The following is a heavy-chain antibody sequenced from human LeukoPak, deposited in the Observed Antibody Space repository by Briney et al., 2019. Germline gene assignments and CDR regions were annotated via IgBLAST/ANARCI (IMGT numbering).Heavy chain of an antibody. CDR3: ARWLQPTYYFDY. J-gene: IGHJ4*02. Sequence: PGGSLRLSCAASGFTFSSYGMHWVRQAPGKGLEWVAVISYDGSNKYYADSVKGRFTISRDNSKNTLYLQMNSLRAEDTAAYYCARWLQPTYYFDYWGQGTLVTVSS. V-gene: IGHV3-30*03. CDR2: ISYDGSNK. D-gene: IGHD5-24*01. CDR1: GFTFSSYG.